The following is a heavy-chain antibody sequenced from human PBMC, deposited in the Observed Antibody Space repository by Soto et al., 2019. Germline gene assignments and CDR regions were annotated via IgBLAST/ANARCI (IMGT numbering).Heavy chain of an antibody. CDR1: GGSITTSSHY. Sequence: PSETLSLTCTVSGGSITTSSHYWGWIRQSPGKGLECIGNIYYDGNTNYNPSLKSRVTISVDTSKNQFSLKLSSVTAADTAVYYCARGTLTWFGELDYYYYYGMDVWGQGTTVTVSS. D-gene: IGHD3-10*01. J-gene: IGHJ6*02. CDR2: IYYDGNT. CDR3: ARGTLTWFGELDYYYYYGMDV. V-gene: IGHV4-39*07.